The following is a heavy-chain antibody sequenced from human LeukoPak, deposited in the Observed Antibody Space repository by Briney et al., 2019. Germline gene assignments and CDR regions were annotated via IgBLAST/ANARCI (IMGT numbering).Heavy chain of an antibody. CDR3: ARDAHGSGSYYTYGMDV. J-gene: IGHJ6*04. CDR2: IYPGDSDT. CDR1: GYSFTSYW. D-gene: IGHD3-10*01. V-gene: IGHV5-51*01. Sequence: GESLKISCKGSGYSFTSYWIGWVRQMPGKGLEWMGIIYPGDSDTRYSPSFQGQVTISADKSISTAYLQWSSLKASGTAMYYCARDAHGSGSYYTYGMDVWGKGTTVTVSS.